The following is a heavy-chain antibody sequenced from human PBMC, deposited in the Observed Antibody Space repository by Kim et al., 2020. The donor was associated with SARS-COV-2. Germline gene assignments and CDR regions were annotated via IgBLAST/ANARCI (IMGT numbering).Heavy chain of an antibody. V-gene: IGHV3-30*18. CDR1: GFTFSSYG. CDR3: AKDPWEEVTTLSYYYYGMDV. CDR2: ISYDGSNK. Sequence: GGSLRLSCAASGFTFSSYGMHWVRQAPGKGLEWVAVISYDGSNKYYADSVKGRFTISRDNSKNTLYLQMNSLRAEDTAVYYCAKDPWEEVTTLSYYYYGMDVWGQGTTVTVSS. J-gene: IGHJ6*02. D-gene: IGHD4-17*01.